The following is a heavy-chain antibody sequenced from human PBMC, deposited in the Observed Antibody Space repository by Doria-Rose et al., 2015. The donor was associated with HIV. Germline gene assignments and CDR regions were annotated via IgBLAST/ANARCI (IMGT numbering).Heavy chain of an antibody. Sequence: QVQLQESGPGLVMPSETLSLTCSVSGASVSSRGYYWNWIRQVPGKGLESLGYTYYTGTSDYSPSLKSRLNMAVDTSKNQFSLKLSFVTVADTAVYYCARMGSYRELDYWGQGALVSVSA. CDR3: ARMGSYRELDY. CDR1: GASVSSRGYY. CDR2: TYYTGTS. J-gene: IGHJ4*02. D-gene: IGHD3-3*01. V-gene: IGHV4-31*03.